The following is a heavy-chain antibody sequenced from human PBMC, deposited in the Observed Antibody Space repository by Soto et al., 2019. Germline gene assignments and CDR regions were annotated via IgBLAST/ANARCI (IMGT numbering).Heavy chain of an antibody. CDR3: ARTPVAGRGVDY. Sequence: QVQLVQSGAEVKKPGSSVKVSCKASGGTFSSYTISWVRQAPGQGLEWMGRIIPILGIANYAQKFQGRVTSTADKSTSTAYMELSSLRSEDTAVYYCARTPVAGRGVDYWGQGTLVTVSS. J-gene: IGHJ4*02. D-gene: IGHD6-19*01. CDR2: IIPILGIA. V-gene: IGHV1-69*02. CDR1: GGTFSSYT.